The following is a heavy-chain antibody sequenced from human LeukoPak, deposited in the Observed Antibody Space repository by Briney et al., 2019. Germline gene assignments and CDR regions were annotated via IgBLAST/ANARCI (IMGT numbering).Heavy chain of an antibody. D-gene: IGHD2-2*01. CDR2: INPNRDGT. V-gene: IGHV1-2*02. CDR1: GYTFTGYY. CDR3: ARELYCSSTSCYSADGDY. J-gene: IGHJ4*02. Sequence: ASVKVSCKASGYTFTGYYMHWVRQAPGQGLELMGWINPNRDGTNYAQKFQGRVTMARDTSISTAYMELSRLRSDDKGVYYCARELYCSSTSCYSADGDYWGQGTLVTVSS.